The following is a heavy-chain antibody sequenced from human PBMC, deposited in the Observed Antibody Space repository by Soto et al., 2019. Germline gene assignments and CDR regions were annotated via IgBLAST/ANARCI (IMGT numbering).Heavy chain of an antibody. CDR3: ARSFGWYANDY. V-gene: IGHV4-4*02. J-gene: IGHJ4*02. CDR1: GGSISSSHF. D-gene: IGHD6-19*01. CDR2: ISHSGSV. Sequence: QVLVQDSGPGLVQPSGTLSLSCAVSGGSISSSHFWGWVRQPPGKGLEWVGDISHSGSVNYNPSLKSRVTISIDKSKNQFSLKLNSVTAADTAVYYCARSFGWYANDYWGQGTLVIVSS.